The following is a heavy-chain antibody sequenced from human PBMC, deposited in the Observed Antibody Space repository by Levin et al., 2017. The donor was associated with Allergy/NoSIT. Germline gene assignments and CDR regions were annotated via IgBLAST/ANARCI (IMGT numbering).Heavy chain of an antibody. J-gene: IGHJ4*02. CDR2: IWYDGSKK. D-gene: IGHD3-3*01. Sequence: GESLKISCAASGFTFDNSGMHWVRQAPGKGLEWVALIWYDGSKKFYADSVKGRFTISRDNSKNTLYLQMNSLRVEDTAVYYCARGSALWSGYCDYWGRGTLVTVSS. CDR3: ARGSALWSGYCDY. CDR1: GFTFDNSG. V-gene: IGHV3-33*01.